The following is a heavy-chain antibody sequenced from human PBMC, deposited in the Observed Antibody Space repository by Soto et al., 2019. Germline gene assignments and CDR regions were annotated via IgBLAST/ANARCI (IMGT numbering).Heavy chain of an antibody. D-gene: IGHD3-10*01. V-gene: IGHV3-74*01. CDR1: GFTFSSYW. CDR3: ARAGSYRFDY. CDR2: INPDGRSI. J-gene: IGHJ4*01. Sequence: GGSLRLSCAASGFTFSSYWMHWVRQAPGKGLACVSRINPDGRSISDADSVKGRFTISRDNAKNTLYLQMNSLTTEDTAVYYYARAGSYRFDYWGHGTLVTVSS.